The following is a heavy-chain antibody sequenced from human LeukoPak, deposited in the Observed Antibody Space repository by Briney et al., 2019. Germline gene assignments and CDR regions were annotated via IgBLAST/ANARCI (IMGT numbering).Heavy chain of an antibody. CDR2: IKQDGSEK. CDR1: GFTFSSYW. J-gene: IGHJ3*02. CDR3: ARDPIVVVPAAPNDAFDI. V-gene: IGHV3-7*01. Sequence: GGSLRLSCAASGFTFSSYWMSWVRQAPGKGLEWVANIKQDGSEKYYVDSVKGRFTISRDNAKNSLYLQMNSLRAEDTAVYYCARDPIVVVPAAPNDAFDIWGQGTMVTVSS. D-gene: IGHD2-2*01.